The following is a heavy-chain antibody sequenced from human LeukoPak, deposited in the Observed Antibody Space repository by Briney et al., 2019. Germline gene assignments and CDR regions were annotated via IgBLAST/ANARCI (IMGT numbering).Heavy chain of an antibody. CDR2: INHSGST. Sequence: SETLSLTCAVYGGSFSGYYWSWIGQPPGKGLEWIGEINHSGSTNYNPSLKSRVTISVDTSKNQFSLKLSSVTAADTAVYYCASSYGSGSYYLDYWGQGTLVTVSS. J-gene: IGHJ4*02. V-gene: IGHV4-34*01. D-gene: IGHD3-10*01. CDR3: ASSYGSGSYYLDY. CDR1: GGSFSGYY.